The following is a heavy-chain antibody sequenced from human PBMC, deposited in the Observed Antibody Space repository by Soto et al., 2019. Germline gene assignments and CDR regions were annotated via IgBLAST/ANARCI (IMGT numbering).Heavy chain of an antibody. V-gene: IGHV3-7*01. CDR3: ARGPVVTKYYFDY. J-gene: IGHJ4*02. CDR1: RFGSSRWS. D-gene: IGHD2-15*01. CDR2: IKQDGSNK. Sequence: GGSLRLYCAACRFGSSRWSMNPVRHAPGKGLEWVANIKQDGSNKYYADSVKGRFTISRDNSKNTLYLQINSLRAEDTAVYYCARGPVVTKYYFDYWGQGTLVTVSS.